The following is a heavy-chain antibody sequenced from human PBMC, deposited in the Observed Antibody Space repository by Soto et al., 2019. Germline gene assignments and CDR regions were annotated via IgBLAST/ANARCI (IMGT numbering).Heavy chain of an antibody. V-gene: IGHV4-34*01. D-gene: IGHD2-8*02. CDR2: INHSGST. Sequence: QVQLQQWGAGLLKPSETLSLTCAVYGGSFSGYYWTWIRQPPGTGLEWIGEINHSGSTNYNPSLKSRVTISVDTSKHQFSLKLTSMTAADTAVYYCARDKITGLFDYWGQGTLVTVSS. CDR1: GGSFSGYY. CDR3: ARDKITGLFDY. J-gene: IGHJ4*02.